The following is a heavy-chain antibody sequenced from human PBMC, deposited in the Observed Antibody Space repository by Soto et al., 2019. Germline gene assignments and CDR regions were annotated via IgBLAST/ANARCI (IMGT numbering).Heavy chain of an antibody. J-gene: IGHJ4*02. CDR2: IYYSGST. CDR1: GGSVSSGSYY. D-gene: IGHD3-3*01. Sequence: SETLSLTCTVSGGSVSSGSYYWSWIRQPPGKGLEWIGYIYYSGSTNYNPSLKSRVTISVDTSKNQFSLKLSSVTAADTAVYYCARGPDYDFWSGVNWGQGTLVTVSS. V-gene: IGHV4-61*01. CDR3: ARGPDYDFWSGVN.